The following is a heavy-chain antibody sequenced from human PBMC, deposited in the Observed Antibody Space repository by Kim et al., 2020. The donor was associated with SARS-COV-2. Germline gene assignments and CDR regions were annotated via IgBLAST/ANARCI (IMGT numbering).Heavy chain of an antibody. Sequence: GGSLRLSCAASGFTFSSYAMHWVRQAPGKGLEWVAVISYDGSNKYYADSVKGRFTISRDNSKNTLYPQMNSLRAEDTAVYYCARDHKLDWGQGTLVTVSS. CDR2: ISYDGSNK. CDR1: GFTFSSYA. CDR3: ARDHKLD. V-gene: IGHV3-30-3*01. J-gene: IGHJ4*02.